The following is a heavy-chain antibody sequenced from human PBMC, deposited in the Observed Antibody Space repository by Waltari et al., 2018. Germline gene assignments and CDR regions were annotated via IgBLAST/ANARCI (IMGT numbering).Heavy chain of an antibody. D-gene: IGHD2-8*01. V-gene: IGHV4-4*07. CDR1: GGSPTTYY. J-gene: IGHJ5*02. CDR2: IYSSGST. Sequence: QVQLQESGPGLVKPSETLSLTCSVSGGSPTTYYWGWIRQPAGKGLEWVGRIYSSGSTDTSPSLKSGFTMSVDTSKNQFALGLSAVTAADTAVYYWARESEGGGEGFYYDPWGQGILVTVSS. CDR3: ARESEGGGEGFYYDP.